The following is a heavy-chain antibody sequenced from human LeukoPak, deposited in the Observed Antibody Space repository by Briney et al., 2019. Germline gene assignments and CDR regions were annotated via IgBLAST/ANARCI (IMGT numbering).Heavy chain of an antibody. CDR2: IGTAGDT. V-gene: IGHV3-13*03. D-gene: IGHD3-22*01. J-gene: IGHJ4*02. CDR3: ASDGKFIKGYYYDSRGVDY. CDR1: GFTFSSYD. Sequence: GGSLRLSCAACGFTFSSYDMHWVRQATGKGLEWVSAIGTAGDTYYPGSVKGQFTISRENAKNSLYLQMNSLRAGDTAVYYCASDGKFIKGYYYDSRGVDYWGQGTLVTVSS.